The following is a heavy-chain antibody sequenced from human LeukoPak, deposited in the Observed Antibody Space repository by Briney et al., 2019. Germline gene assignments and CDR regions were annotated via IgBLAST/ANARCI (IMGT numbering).Heavy chain of an antibody. V-gene: IGHV3-23*01. D-gene: IGHD3-9*01. J-gene: IGHJ5*01. Sequence: GGSLRLSCAASGFTFSNYAMSWVRQAPGKGLEWVSTISGSGGSTYYADSVKGRFTISRDNAKNSLYLEMNSLRAEDTAVYYCARGVFWSTSRNWFDSWGQGTLVTVSS. CDR2: ISGSGGST. CDR1: GFTFSNYA. CDR3: ARGVFWSTSRNWFDS.